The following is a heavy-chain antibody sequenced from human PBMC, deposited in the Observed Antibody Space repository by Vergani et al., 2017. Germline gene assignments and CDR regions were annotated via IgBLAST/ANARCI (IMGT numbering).Heavy chain of an antibody. CDR2: IYYSGST. Sequence: QVQLQESGPGLVKPSQTLSLTCTVSGGSISSGGYYWSWIRQHPGKGLEGIGYIYYSGSTYYNPSLKSLVTISVDTSTNQFSLKLSSVTAADTAVYYCARLAKLERDNWYDPWGQGTLVTVSS. CDR3: ARLAKLERDNWYDP. CDR1: GGSISSGGYY. D-gene: IGHD1-1*01. J-gene: IGHJ5*02. V-gene: IGHV4-31*01.